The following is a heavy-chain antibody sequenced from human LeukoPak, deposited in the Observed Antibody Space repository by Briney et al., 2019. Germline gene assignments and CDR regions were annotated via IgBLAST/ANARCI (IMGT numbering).Heavy chain of an antibody. D-gene: IGHD2-2*01. Sequence: SSETLSLTCTVSGGSISSGGYYWSWIREPPGKGLEWIGYIYHSGSTYYNPSLKSRVTISVDRSKTQFSLKLSSVTAADTAVYYCASRVVPAAIDYWGQGTLITVSS. CDR2: IYHSGST. V-gene: IGHV4-30-2*01. CDR1: GGSISSGGYY. J-gene: IGHJ4*02. CDR3: ASRVVPAAIDY.